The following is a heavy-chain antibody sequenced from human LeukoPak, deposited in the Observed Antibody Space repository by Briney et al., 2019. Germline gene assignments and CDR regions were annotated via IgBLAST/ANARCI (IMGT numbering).Heavy chain of an antibody. D-gene: IGHD1-26*01. J-gene: IGHJ3*02. CDR2: ISSSGSTI. V-gene: IGHV3-48*03. Sequence: PGGSLRLSCAASGFTFSSYEMNWVRQAPGKGLEWVSYISSSGSTIYYADSVKGRFTISRDNAKNSLYLQMNSLRAEDTAVYYCAKDRGWELPEREEDAFDIWGQGTMVTVSS. CDR1: GFTFSSYE. CDR3: AKDRGWELPEREEDAFDI.